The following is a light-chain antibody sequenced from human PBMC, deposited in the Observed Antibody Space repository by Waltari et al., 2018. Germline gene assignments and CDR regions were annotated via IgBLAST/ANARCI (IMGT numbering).Light chain of an antibody. CDR1: SSDVGGYND. V-gene: IGLV2-14*01. CDR2: DGS. J-gene: IGLJ2*01. Sequence: QSALTQPASVSGSPGQSITISCTGTSSDVGGYNDVSWSQQHPGKAPKLMIDDGSKRPSGFSNRFAGSNAGNTASLTISGLQAEDEADYYCSSYTSSSTLVFGGGTKLTVL. CDR3: SSYTSSSTLV.